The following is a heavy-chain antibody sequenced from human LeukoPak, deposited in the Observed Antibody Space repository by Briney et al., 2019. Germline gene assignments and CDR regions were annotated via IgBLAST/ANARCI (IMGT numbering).Heavy chain of an antibody. CDR2: MNPNSGNT. D-gene: IGHD2/OR15-2a*01. V-gene: IGHV1-8*01. CDR1: GYTFTSYD. CDR3: ARGNSRRKLYYFDY. J-gene: IGHJ4*02. Sequence: ASVKVSCKASGYTFTSYDINWVRQATGQGLEWMGWMNPNSGNTGYAQKFQGRVTMTRNTSISTAYMELSSLRSEDMAVYYCARGNSRRKLYYFDYWGQGTLVTVSS.